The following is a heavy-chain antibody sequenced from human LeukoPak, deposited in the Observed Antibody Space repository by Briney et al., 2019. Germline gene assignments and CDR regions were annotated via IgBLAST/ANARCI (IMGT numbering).Heavy chain of an antibody. D-gene: IGHD2-2*02. CDR1: GDSVSRNSAV. Sequence: SQTLSLTCGISGDSVSRNSAVWNWIRQSPSRGLEWLGRTYYKSKWYNNYAVSVKSRITINPDTSKNQFSLQLNSVTPEDTAVYYCAMGDIPLETWGQGILVTVSS. V-gene: IGHV6-1*01. CDR3: AMGDIPLET. J-gene: IGHJ4*02. CDR2: TYYKSKWYN.